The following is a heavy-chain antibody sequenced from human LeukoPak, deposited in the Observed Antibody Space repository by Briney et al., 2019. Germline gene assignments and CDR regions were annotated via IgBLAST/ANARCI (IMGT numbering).Heavy chain of an antibody. Sequence: PGGSLRLSCAASGFTVSSNYMSWVRQAPGKGLEWVSVIYSGGSTYYSDSVKGRSTISRDNSKNTLYLQMNSLRAEDTAVYYCARSMEGYFDYWGQGTLVTVSS. CDR2: IYSGGST. V-gene: IGHV3-53*01. D-gene: IGHD3-3*01. CDR3: ARSMEGYFDY. J-gene: IGHJ4*02. CDR1: GFTVSSNY.